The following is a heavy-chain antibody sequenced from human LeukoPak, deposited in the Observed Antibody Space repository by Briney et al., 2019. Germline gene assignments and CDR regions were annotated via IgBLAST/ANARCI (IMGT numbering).Heavy chain of an antibody. V-gene: IGHV3-9*01. CDR2: ISWNSGSI. CDR1: GFTFDDYA. CDR3: AKDMSGRVSMAFDFDY. J-gene: IGHJ4*02. Sequence: GGSLRLSCAASGFTFDDYAMHWVRQAPGKGLEWVSGISWNSGSIGYADSVKGRFTISRDNAKNSLYLQMNSLRAEDTALYYCAKDMSGRVSMAFDFDYWGQGTLVTVSS. D-gene: IGHD3-3*02.